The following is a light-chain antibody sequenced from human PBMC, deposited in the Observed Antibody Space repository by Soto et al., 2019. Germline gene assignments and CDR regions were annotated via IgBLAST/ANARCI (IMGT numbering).Light chain of an antibody. CDR3: QQPYPLTLT. CDR1: QSIGSY. V-gene: IGKV1-39*01. Sequence: SQVTQWSTAVSSAVYVTVNITCRASQSIGSYLNWYQQKKGKAPNLLIHGGSILQSGVPPRFSGGGGGTDLTLTISSVKNEDFVSYYCQQPYPLTLTFGGGTKVDIK. J-gene: IGKJ4*01. CDR2: GGS.